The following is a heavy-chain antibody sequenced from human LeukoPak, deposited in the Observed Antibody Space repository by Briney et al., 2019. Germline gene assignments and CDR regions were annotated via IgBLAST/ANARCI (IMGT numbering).Heavy chain of an antibody. CDR1: GFTFSTYA. V-gene: IGHV3-30*01. Sequence: GRSLRLSCAASGFTFSTYAIHWVRQAPGKGLEWVATISFDGTNEYYADAVKGRFTMSRDNSENTLYVQMNSLRGEDAAVYFCARGPSLYDSNYMDVWGKGTTVTVSS. CDR2: ISFDGTNE. D-gene: IGHD3-3*01. J-gene: IGHJ6*03. CDR3: ARGPSLYDSNYMDV.